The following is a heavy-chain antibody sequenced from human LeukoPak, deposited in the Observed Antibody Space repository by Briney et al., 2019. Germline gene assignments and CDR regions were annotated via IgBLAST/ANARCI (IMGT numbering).Heavy chain of an antibody. D-gene: IGHD2/OR15-2a*01. CDR2: IYSGGST. V-gene: IGHV3-53*04. CDR1: GLTVSDHY. Sequence: GGSLRLSCAASGLTVSDHYMSWVRQAPGKGPEWVSVIYSGGSTDYADSVKGRFSISRHNSKNTLYLQMNSLRAEDTAVYYCARSLQNLDYWGQGTLVTVSS. J-gene: IGHJ4*02. CDR3: ARSLQNLDY.